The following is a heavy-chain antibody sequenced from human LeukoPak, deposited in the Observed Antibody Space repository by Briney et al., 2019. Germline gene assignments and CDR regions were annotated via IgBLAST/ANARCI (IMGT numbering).Heavy chain of an antibody. J-gene: IGHJ4*02. Sequence: ASVKVSCKPSGYTFTSYSITWVRQAPGQGLEWMGWISAYTGNTNYAQKLQGRVTMTRDTSISTAYMELSRLRSDDTAVYYCARDYCSSTSCPFDYWGQGTLVTVSS. D-gene: IGHD2-2*01. CDR1: GYTFTSYS. CDR2: ISAYTGNT. V-gene: IGHV1-18*01. CDR3: ARDYCSSTSCPFDY.